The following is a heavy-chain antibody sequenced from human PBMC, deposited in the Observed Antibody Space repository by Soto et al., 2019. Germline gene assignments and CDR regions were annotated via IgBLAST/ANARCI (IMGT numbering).Heavy chain of an antibody. CDR3: AKGVTVSGSPDDSHSEDV. V-gene: IGHV3-23*01. D-gene: IGHD6-19*01. J-gene: IGHJ6*04. CDR1: GFAFNTYA. Sequence: EVELLESGGDLVQPGGSLRLSCAASGFAFNTYAMTWVRQAPGKGLEWVSSISARRYRTYYAYSVRGRFTISRDNSKNIRFLEMNDLGVADTAVYFCAKGVTVSGSPDDSHSEDVWGKGTTVIVSS. CDR2: ISARRYRT.